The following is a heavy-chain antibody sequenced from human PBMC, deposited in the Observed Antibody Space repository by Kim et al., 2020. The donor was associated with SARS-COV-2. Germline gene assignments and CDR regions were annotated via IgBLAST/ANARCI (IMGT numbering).Heavy chain of an antibody. J-gene: IGHJ3*02. D-gene: IGHD3-22*01. Sequence: GGSLRLSCAASGFTLSDYYMNWIRQAPGKGLEWVAYISSSSGYTNYADAVKGRFTISRDNAETSMYLQMSSLRVDDTAIYYCARRVVADAFDIWGQGTLV. CDR2: ISSSSGYT. CDR1: GFTLSDYY. V-gene: IGHV3-11*03. CDR3: ARRVVADAFDI.